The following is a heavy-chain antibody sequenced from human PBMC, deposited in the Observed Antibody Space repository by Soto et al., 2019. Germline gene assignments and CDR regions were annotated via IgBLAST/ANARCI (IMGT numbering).Heavy chain of an antibody. J-gene: IGHJ6*02. CDR2: ISYDGSNK. CDR3: AKTRLKGTSSSSWYGYYGMDV. Sequence: GGSLRLSCAASGFTFSSYGMHWVRQAPGKGLEWVAVISYDGSNKYYADSVKGRFTISRDNSKNTLYLQMNSLRAEDTAVYYCAKTRLKGTSSSSWYGYYGMDVWGQGTTVTVSS. V-gene: IGHV3-30*18. CDR1: GFTFSSYG. D-gene: IGHD6-13*01.